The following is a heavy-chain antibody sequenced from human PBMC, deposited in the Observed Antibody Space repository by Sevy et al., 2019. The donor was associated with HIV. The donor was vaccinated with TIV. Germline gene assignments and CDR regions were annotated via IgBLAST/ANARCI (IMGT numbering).Heavy chain of an antibody. Sequence: SETLSLTCAVHDGSFSGYYWNWIRQLPGKGLEWIGEINESGITYYNPSLKSRVPISVDTSKKQFSLKLNSVTAAETAVYFCARSPPVVVVPGAPSWFDPWGQGTLVTVSS. J-gene: IGHJ5*02. CDR2: INESGIT. CDR3: ARSPPVVVVPGAPSWFDP. V-gene: IGHV4-34*01. CDR1: DGSFSGYY. D-gene: IGHD2-2*01.